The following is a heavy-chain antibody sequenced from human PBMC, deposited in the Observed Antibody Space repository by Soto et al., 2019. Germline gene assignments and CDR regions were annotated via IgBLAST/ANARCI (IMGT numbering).Heavy chain of an antibody. J-gene: IGHJ6*02. V-gene: IGHV3-48*03. CDR2: ISSSGSTI. D-gene: IGHD2-15*01. Sequence: GGSLRLSCAASGFTFSSYEMNWVRQAPGKGLEWVSYISSSGSTIYYADSVKGRFTISRDNAKNSLYLQMNSLRAEDTAVYYCARAQVVTRSVDVWGQGTTVTVSS. CDR3: ARAQVVTRSVDV. CDR1: GFTFSSYE.